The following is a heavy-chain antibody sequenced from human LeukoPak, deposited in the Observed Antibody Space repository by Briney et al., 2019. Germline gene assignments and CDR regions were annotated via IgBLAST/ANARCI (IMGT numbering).Heavy chain of an antibody. CDR3: ARGAQWELLPHAFDI. CDR1: GYTFTGYY. Sequence: ASVKVSCKASGYTFTGYYMHWVRQAPGQGLEWMGWINPNSGGTNYAQKFQGRVTMTRDTSISTAYMELSRLRSDDTAVFYCARGAQWELLPHAFDIWGKGTMVTVSS. D-gene: IGHD1-26*01. J-gene: IGHJ3*02. CDR2: INPNSGGT. V-gene: IGHV1-2*02.